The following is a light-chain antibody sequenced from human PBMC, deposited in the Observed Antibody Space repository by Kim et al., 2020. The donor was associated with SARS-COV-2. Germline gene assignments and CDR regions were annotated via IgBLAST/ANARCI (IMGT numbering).Light chain of an antibody. V-gene: IGLV1-44*01. CDR3: AAWDDSLNGWV. CDR1: SSNIGSKT. Sequence: GKRVTISCSGSSSNIGSKTVNWYQQLPGTGPKLRIYSKNQRPSGVPDRFSGSKSGTSASLAISGLQSEDEADYYCAAWDDSLNGWVCGGGTQLTVL. CDR2: SKN. J-gene: IGLJ3*02.